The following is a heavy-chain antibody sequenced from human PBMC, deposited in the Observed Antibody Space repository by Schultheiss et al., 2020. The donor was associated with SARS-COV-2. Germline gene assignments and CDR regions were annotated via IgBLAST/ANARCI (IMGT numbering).Heavy chain of an antibody. D-gene: IGHD4-17*01. Sequence: GESLKISCAASGFTFDDYAMHWVRQVPGRGLEWVSLISGDGISTNYADSVKGRFTISRDNSKNTLYLQMNSLRAEDTAVYYCAKVRGRTVTTVPTFDYWGQGTLVTVSS. CDR3: AKVRGRTVTTVPTFDY. V-gene: IGHV3-43*02. CDR1: GFTFDDYA. J-gene: IGHJ4*02. CDR2: ISGDGIST.